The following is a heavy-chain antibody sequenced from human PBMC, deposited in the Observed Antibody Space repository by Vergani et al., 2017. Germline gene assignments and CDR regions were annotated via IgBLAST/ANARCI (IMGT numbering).Heavy chain of an antibody. CDR3: ARETDTGSSVSYNYYAMDV. D-gene: IGHD3-9*01. J-gene: IGHJ6*02. Sequence: EVQLVESGGGLVQPGGSLRLSCAACGFTFSTNDMHWVRQATGKGLEWVSAIGTAGDTYYPGSVKGQFTISRENDKNSLYLQMNSLRAEDTAVYYCARETDTGSSVSYNYYAMDVWGQGTTVSVSS. CDR1: GFTFSTND. CDR2: IGTAGDT. V-gene: IGHV3-13*03.